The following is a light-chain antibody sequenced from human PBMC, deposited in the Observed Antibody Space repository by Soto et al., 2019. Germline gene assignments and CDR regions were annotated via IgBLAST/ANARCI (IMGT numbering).Light chain of an antibody. V-gene: IGKV1-27*01. Sequence: DIQITQSPSSLSASVGDIVTITCRASQGISNYLAWYQQKPGKVPKLLIYAASTLQSGVPSRFSGSGSGTDFTITISSLQPEDVATYYCQKYNSAPWTFGHGNKVEIK. CDR3: QKYNSAPWT. CDR1: QGISNY. J-gene: IGKJ1*01. CDR2: AAS.